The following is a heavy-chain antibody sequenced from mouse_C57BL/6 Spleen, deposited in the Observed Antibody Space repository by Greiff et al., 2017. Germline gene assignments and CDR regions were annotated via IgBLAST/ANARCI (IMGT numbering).Heavy chain of an antibody. CDR3: TRGGVYGDYYAMDY. V-gene: IGHV5-9-1*02. D-gene: IGHD1-1*01. J-gene: IGHJ4*01. CDR2: ISSGGDYI. Sequence: EVMLVESGEGLVKPGGSLKLSCAASGFTFSSYAMSWVRQTPEKRLEWVAYISSGGDYIYYADTVKGRFTISRNNARNTLYLQMSSLKSEDTAMYYCTRGGVYGDYYAMDYCGQGTSVTVSS. CDR1: GFTFSSYA.